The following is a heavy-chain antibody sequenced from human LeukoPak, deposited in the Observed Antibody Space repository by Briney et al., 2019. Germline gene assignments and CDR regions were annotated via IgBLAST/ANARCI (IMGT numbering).Heavy chain of an antibody. V-gene: IGHV3-30*03. CDR1: GFTLSNYG. Sequence: GGSLRLSCAASGFTLSNYGMHWVRQAPGKGLEWVAAISYDASNKYYSDSVKGRFTISRDNSKNTLYLQMNGLRAEDTAVYYCARDYSDWFDPWGQGTLVTVSS. CDR2: ISYDASNK. J-gene: IGHJ5*02. D-gene: IGHD2-21*01. CDR3: ARDYSDWFDP.